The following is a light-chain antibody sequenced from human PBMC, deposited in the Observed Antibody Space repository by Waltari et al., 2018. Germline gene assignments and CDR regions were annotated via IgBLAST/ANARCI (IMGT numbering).Light chain of an antibody. J-gene: IGKJ5*01. CDR3: QQYANLPHT. CDR2: DAS. V-gene: IGKV1-33*01. Sequence: DIQMTQSPSSLSASVGDRVHITCQACKDISNYLEWYQQKPGKAPNLLIYDASNLESGVPSRFSGSGSETDFTFTITSLQPEDIATYHCQQYANLPHTFGQGTRLEIK. CDR1: KDISNY.